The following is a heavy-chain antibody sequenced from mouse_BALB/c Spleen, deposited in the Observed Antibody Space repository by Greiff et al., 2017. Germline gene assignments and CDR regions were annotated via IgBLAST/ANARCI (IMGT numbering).Heavy chain of an antibody. Sequence: EVKLMESGPELVKPGASVKISCKASGYSFTGYYMHWVKQSHVKSLEWIGRINPYNGATSYNQNFKDKASLTVDKSSSTAYMELHSLTSEDSAVYYCARDYDYWYFDVWGAGTTVTVSS. CDR2: INPYNGAT. J-gene: IGHJ1*01. V-gene: IGHV1-31*01. CDR3: ARDYDYWYFDV. D-gene: IGHD2-4*01. CDR1: GYSFTGYY.